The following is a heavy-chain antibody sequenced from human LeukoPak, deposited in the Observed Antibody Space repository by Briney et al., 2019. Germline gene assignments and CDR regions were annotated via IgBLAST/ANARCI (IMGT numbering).Heavy chain of an antibody. J-gene: IGHJ5*02. V-gene: IGHV3-21*01. CDR2: ISSSSSYI. Sequence: PGGSLRLSCAASGFTFSSYSMNWVRQAPGKGLEWVSSISSSSSYIYYADSVKGRFTISRDNAKNTLYLQMNSLRAEDTAVYYCARDLRYCSNGVCHESRFDPWGQGTLVTVSS. D-gene: IGHD2-8*01. CDR3: ARDLRYCSNGVCHESRFDP. CDR1: GFTFSSYS.